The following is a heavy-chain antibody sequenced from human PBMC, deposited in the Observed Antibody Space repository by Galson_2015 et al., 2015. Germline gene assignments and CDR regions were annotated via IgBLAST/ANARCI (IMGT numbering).Heavy chain of an antibody. Sequence: SLRLSCAASRFTFDDFAAYAMHWVRQAPGKGLEWVSGISWNSGSIGYADSVKGRFTISRDNAKNSLYLQMNSLRAEDTALYYCAKDYLGDSGSYGGAFDIWGQGTMVTVSS. CDR3: AKDYLGDSGSYGGAFDI. CDR1: RFTFDDFAAYA. V-gene: IGHV3-9*01. D-gene: IGHD1-26*01. CDR2: ISWNSGSI. J-gene: IGHJ3*02.